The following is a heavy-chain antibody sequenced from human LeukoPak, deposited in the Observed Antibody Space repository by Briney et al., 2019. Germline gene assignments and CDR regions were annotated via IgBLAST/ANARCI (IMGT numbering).Heavy chain of an antibody. J-gene: IGHJ4*02. V-gene: IGHV3-11*04. Sequence: GGSLRLSCAASGFTFSDYYMSWIRQAPGKGLEWVSYISSSGSTIYYADSVKGRFTISRDNAKNSLYLQMNSLRAEDTAVYYCARDLRGRIPGYCSSTSCYHSTGDYWGQGTLVTVSS. CDR1: GFTFSDYY. CDR3: ARDLRGRIPGYCSSTSCYHSTGDY. CDR2: ISSSGSTI. D-gene: IGHD2-2*01.